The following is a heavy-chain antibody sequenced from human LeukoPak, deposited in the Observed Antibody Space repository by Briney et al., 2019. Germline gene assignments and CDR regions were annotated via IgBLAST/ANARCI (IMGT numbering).Heavy chain of an antibody. D-gene: IGHD3-16*02. CDR2: IRSDGSTK. Sequence: GGSLRLSCGASGFTFSSYGMHWVRQAPGKGLEWVAFIRSDGSTKSYADSVKGRFAISRDNSKNTLYLQMSSLRAEDTAVYYCARRVGDLLLWDWGQGTLVTVSS. CDR3: ARRVGDLLLWD. CDR1: GFTFSSYG. V-gene: IGHV3-30*02. J-gene: IGHJ4*02.